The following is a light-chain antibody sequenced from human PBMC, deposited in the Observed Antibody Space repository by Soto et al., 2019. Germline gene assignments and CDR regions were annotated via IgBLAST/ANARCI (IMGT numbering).Light chain of an antibody. CDR1: RSVFYRSNNKSY. V-gene: IGKV4-1*01. J-gene: IGKJ2*01. CDR2: WAS. CDR3: QQDYGTPYT. Sequence: ILLTQSPDSLAVSVGERATINCKASRSVFYRSNNKSYLTWYQQKPGQPPKLLIHWASTRASGVPDRFSGSGSGTDFTLASTSLRAEDVAVYYCQQDYGTPYTFGQGTKLEIK.